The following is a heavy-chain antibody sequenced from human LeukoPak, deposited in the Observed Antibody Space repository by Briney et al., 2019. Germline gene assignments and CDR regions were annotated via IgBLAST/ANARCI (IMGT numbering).Heavy chain of an antibody. J-gene: IGHJ4*02. V-gene: IGHV1-18*01. CDR2: ISAYNGHS. D-gene: IGHD6-19*01. Sequence: ASVKVSCKASGGTFSSYAISWVRQAPGQGLEWMGWISAYNGHSNYAQKFQGRVTMTTDTSTSTAYMELRSLRSDDTAVYYCARDLGMTVAGGALPIFFDYWGQGTLVTVSS. CDR3: ARDLGMTVAGGALPIFFDY. CDR1: GGTFSSYA.